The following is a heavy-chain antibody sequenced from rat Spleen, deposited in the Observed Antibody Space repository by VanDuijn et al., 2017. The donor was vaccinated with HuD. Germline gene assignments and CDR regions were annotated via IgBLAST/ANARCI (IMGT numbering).Heavy chain of an antibody. Sequence: EVQLQESGPGLVQPSQSLSLTCSVTGYSITSSYRWNWIRTFPGNKLEWMGYINSAGTTNYNPSLKSRISITRDTSKNQFFLQVNSVTTEDTATYYCASLYSSYSLYYFDYWGQGVMVTVSS. CDR1: GYSITSSYR. CDR2: INSAGTT. CDR3: ASLYSSYSLYYFDY. D-gene: IGHD1-2*01. J-gene: IGHJ2*01. V-gene: IGHV3-3*01.